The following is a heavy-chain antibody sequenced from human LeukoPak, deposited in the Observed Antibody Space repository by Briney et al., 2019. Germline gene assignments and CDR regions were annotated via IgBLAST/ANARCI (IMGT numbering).Heavy chain of an antibody. CDR2: ISYDGSDR. CDR3: ARASVGWWHDRPYYMDV. J-gene: IGHJ6*03. D-gene: IGHD2-8*02. V-gene: IGHV3-30*04. CDR1: GFTFSSYA. Sequence: GRSLRLSCAASGFTFSSYAIHWVRQAPGKGLEWVAGISYDGSDRYYADSVKGRFTISRDNSKNTLYLQMNSLRAEDTAVYYCARASVGWWHDRPYYMDVWGKGTTVTVSS.